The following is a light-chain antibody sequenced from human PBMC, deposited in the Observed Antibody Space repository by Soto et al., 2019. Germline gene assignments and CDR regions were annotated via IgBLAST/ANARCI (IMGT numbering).Light chain of an antibody. CDR1: QGIRNF. Sequence: DIQMTQSPTSLSGSLGDRVTITCRASQGIRNFVAWYQQKPGKAPKLLIYAASTLQSGVPSRFSGSGSGTDFTLTINSLQPEDVATYSCQKYSSVPVFGPGTKVEIK. CDR2: AAS. CDR3: QKYSSVPV. V-gene: IGKV1-27*01. J-gene: IGKJ3*01.